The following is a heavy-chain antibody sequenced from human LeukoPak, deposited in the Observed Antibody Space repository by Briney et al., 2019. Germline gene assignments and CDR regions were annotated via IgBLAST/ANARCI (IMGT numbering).Heavy chain of an antibody. D-gene: IGHD3-10*01. Sequence: GGSLRLSCAASGFTVTNNYMRWVRQAPGKGLEWVSVIYAGGTTSYADSVKGRFTISRDSSKNTLYLQMNSLRAEATAVYYCAREGYASGTRYGMDVWGQGTTVTVSS. CDR3: AREGYASGTRYGMDV. V-gene: IGHV3-66*01. J-gene: IGHJ6*02. CDR1: GFTVTNNY. CDR2: IYAGGTT.